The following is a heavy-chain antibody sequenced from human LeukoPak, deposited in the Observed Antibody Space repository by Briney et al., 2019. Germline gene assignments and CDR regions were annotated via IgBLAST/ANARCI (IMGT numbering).Heavy chain of an antibody. Sequence: PGGSLRLSCGASGFTFDDYAMHWVRQGPGKGLEWVAGISWNSGVTAHADSVKGRFTISRDNARNSLYLEMNSLRPEDTAFYYCARSGDRSGYFPDHWGQGTLVTVSS. D-gene: IGHD5-12*01. CDR3: ARSGDRSGYFPDH. CDR2: ISWNSGVT. CDR1: GFTFDDYA. V-gene: IGHV3-9*01. J-gene: IGHJ4*02.